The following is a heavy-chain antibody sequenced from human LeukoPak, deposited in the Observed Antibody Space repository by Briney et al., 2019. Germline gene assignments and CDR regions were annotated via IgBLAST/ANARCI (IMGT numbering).Heavy chain of an antibody. CDR3: ARGRVVGATTPLGY. J-gene: IGHJ4*02. V-gene: IGHV4-34*01. Sequence: SETLSLTCAVYGGSFSGYYWSWIRQPPGKGLEWIGEINHSGITSYNPSLKSRVTISVDTSKNQFSLKLSSVTAADTAVYYCARGRVVGATTPLGYWGQGTLVTVSS. CDR2: INHSGIT. CDR1: GGSFSGYY. D-gene: IGHD1-26*01.